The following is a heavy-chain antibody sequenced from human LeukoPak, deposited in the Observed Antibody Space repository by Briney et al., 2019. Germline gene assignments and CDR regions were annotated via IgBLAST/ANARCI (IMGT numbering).Heavy chain of an antibody. Sequence: GASVKVSRKVSGYTLTELSMHWVRQAPGKGLERMGGFDPEDGETIYAQKFQGRVTMTEDTSTDTAYMELSSLGSQHTAVYYCATEKRSGYYTYWFDPWGQGTLVTVSS. V-gene: IGHV1-24*01. D-gene: IGHD3-3*01. CDR1: GYTLTELS. CDR3: ATEKRSGYYTYWFDP. J-gene: IGHJ5*02. CDR2: FDPEDGET.